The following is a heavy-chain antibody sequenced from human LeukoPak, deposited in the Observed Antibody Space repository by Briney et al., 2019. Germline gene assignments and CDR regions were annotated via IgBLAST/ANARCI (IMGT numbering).Heavy chain of an antibody. V-gene: IGHV3-23*01. Sequence: GGSLRLSCAASGFTFTTYAMSWVRQPPGKGLEWVSSVSDTGDRTYYADSVKGRFTISRDNSKNTLYLHMYSLRADDTAVYYCAQGGGSGFDNWGQGTLVTVSS. CDR1: GFTFTTYA. CDR2: VSDTGDRT. D-gene: IGHD3-10*01. J-gene: IGHJ4*02. CDR3: AQGGGSGFDN.